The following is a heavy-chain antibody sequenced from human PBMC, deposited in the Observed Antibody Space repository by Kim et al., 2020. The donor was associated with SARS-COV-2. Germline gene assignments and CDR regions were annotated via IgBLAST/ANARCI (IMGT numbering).Heavy chain of an antibody. CDR3: RLLPDY. J-gene: IGHJ4*02. V-gene: IGHV4-34*01. CDR2: INHSGST. CDR1: GGSFSAYY. Sequence: SETLSLTCAVHGGSFSAYYWSWIRQPPGKGLEWIGEINHSGSTNYNPSLKSRITMSVDTSKSQFSLKLSSVTAADTALYYCRLLPDYWGQGTLVTVSS. D-gene: IGHD2-15*01.